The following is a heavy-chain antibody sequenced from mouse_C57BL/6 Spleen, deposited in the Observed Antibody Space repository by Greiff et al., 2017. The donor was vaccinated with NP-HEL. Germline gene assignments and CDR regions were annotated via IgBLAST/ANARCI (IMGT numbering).Heavy chain of an antibody. CDR2: ISNGGGST. Sequence: DVKLVESGGGLVQPGGSLKLSCAASGFTFSDYYMYWVRQTPEKRLEWVAYISNGGGSTYYPDTVKGRFTISRDNAKNTLYLQMSRLKSEDTAMYYCARQRIYDGYLYFDYWGQGTTLTVSS. CDR3: ARQRIYDGYLYFDY. D-gene: IGHD2-3*01. J-gene: IGHJ2*01. V-gene: IGHV5-12*01. CDR1: GFTFSDYY.